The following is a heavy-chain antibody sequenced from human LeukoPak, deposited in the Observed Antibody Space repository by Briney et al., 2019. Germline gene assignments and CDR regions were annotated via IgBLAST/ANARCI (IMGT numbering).Heavy chain of an antibody. D-gene: IGHD3-3*01. CDR1: GGSISSGDYY. CDR3: ARDHYDFWSGYLRGAEGFDP. CDR2: IYYSGST. J-gene: IGHJ5*02. Sequence: PSQTLSLTCTVSGGSISSGDYYWSWIRQPPGKVLEWIGYIYYSGSTYYNPSLKSRVTISVDTSKNQFSLKLSSVTAADTAVYYCARDHYDFWSGYLRGAEGFDPWGQGTLVTVSS. V-gene: IGHV4-30-4*08.